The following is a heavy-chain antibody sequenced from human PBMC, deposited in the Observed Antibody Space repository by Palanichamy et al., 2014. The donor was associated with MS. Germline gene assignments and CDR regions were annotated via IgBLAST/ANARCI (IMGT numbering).Heavy chain of an antibody. V-gene: IGHV3-7*01. CDR3: AKEFWGPEY. Sequence: EVQLVESGGDLVQPGGSLRLSCAASGFTFSNYWMTWVRQAPGKGLEWVANIKEGGSQKNYVNSVKGRFTISRDNAQNSLYLQMNSLTVEDTAVYYCAKEFWGPEYWGQGTLVTVSS. CDR2: IKEGGSQK. J-gene: IGHJ4*02. D-gene: IGHD7-27*01. CDR1: GFTFSNYW.